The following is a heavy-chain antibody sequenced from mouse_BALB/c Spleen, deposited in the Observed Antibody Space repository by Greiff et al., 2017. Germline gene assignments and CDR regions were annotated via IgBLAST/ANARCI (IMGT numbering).Heavy chain of an antibody. CDR2: INPYNDGT. V-gene: IGHV1-14*01. CDR3: ARREYYGSSYYAMDY. D-gene: IGHD1-1*01. Sequence: VQLKESGPELVKPGASVKMSCKASGYTFTSYVMHWVKQKPGQGLEWIGYINPYNDGTKYNEKFKGKATLTSDKSSSTAYMELSSLTSEDSAVYYCARREYYGSSYYAMDYWGQGTSVTVSS. CDR1: GYTFTSYV. J-gene: IGHJ4*01.